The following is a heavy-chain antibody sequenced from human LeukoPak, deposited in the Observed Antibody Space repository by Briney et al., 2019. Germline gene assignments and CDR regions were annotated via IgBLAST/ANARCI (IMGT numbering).Heavy chain of an antibody. V-gene: IGHV4-39*01. Sequence: SETLSLTCTVSGVSIRSSSFYWGWIRQPPGKGLEWIGSIYYSGSTYYRPSLKSRATMSVDTSKNQFSLRLSSVTAADTAVYYCARGLRWDLTISGTSTFDYWGQGSLVTVSS. CDR1: GVSIRSSSFY. CDR3: ARGLRWDLTISGTSTFDY. CDR2: IYYSGST. D-gene: IGHD1-26*01. J-gene: IGHJ4*02.